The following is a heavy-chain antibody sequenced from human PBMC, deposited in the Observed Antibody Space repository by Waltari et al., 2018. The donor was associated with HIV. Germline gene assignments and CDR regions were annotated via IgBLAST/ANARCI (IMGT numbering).Heavy chain of an antibody. CDR1: GYTLTALS. V-gene: IGHV1-24*01. J-gene: IGHJ6*02. Sequence: QVQLVQSGAEVKKPGASVEVYCTVSGYTLTALSSHWVRQAPGKGLEGMGGFDPEDGETIYAQKFQGRVTMTEDTSTDTAYMELSSLRSEDTAVYYCATEGISMVRGVYGMDVWGQGTTVTVSS. CDR2: FDPEDGET. CDR3: ATEGISMVRGVYGMDV. D-gene: IGHD3-10*01.